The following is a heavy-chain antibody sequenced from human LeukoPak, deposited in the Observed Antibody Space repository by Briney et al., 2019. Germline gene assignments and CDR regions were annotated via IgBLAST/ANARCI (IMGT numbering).Heavy chain of an antibody. CDR1: GSTFSSYW. Sequence: PGGSLRLSCAASGSTFSSYWMSWVRQAPGKGLEWVANIKQDGSEKYYVDSVEGRFTISRDNAKNSLYLQMNSLRAEDTAVYYCARYYYGSGSYYFDYWGQGTLVTVSS. CDR2: IKQDGSEK. V-gene: IGHV3-7*01. D-gene: IGHD3-10*01. CDR3: ARYYYGSGSYYFDY. J-gene: IGHJ4*02.